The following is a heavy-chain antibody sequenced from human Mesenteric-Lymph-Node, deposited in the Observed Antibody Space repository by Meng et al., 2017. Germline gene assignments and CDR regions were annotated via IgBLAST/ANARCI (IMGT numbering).Heavy chain of an antibody. D-gene: IGHD1-26*01. V-gene: IGHV4-61*02. CDR1: GGSISTGSYY. Sequence: SETLSLTCTVSGGSISTGSYYWSWIRQPAGKGLEWIGRFYTSGSTNYNPSLKSRVTISVDTSKNQFSLKLSSVTAADTAVYYCARGPQWELGAFDIWGQGTMVTVSS. CDR2: FYTSGST. CDR3: ARGPQWELGAFDI. J-gene: IGHJ3*02.